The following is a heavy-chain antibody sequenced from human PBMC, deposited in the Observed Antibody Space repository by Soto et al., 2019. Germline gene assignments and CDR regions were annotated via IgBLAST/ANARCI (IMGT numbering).Heavy chain of an antibody. CDR1: GYSFTTYW. V-gene: IGHV5-51*01. CDR2: IYPGDSDT. CDR3: ARLLDGHHAGYFDY. Sequence: KISCKASGYSFTTYWIGWVRQMPGKGLEWMGIIYPGDSDTKYSPSLQGQVTISADTSISTAYLQWTSLKASDTAMYYCARLLDGHHAGYFDYWGQGTLVTVSS. J-gene: IGHJ4*02.